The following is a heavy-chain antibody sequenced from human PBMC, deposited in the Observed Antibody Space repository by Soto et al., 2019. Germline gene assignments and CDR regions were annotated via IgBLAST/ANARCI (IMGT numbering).Heavy chain of an antibody. CDR1: GYTFTSYG. V-gene: IGHV1-18*01. D-gene: IGHD1-26*01. CDR2: ISAYNGNT. CDR3: ARGEGRLYYYYGMDV. Sequence: QVQLVQSGAEVKKPGASVKVSCKASGYTFTSYGISWVRQAPGQGLEWMGWISAYNGNTNYAQKPQGRVTMTTDTSTGTAYMELRRLRSDDTAVYYCARGEGRLYYYYGMDVWGQGTTVTVSS. J-gene: IGHJ6*02.